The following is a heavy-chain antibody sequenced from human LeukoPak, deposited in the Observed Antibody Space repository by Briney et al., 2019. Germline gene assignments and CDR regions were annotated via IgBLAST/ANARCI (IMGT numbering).Heavy chain of an antibody. V-gene: IGHV3-13*04. CDR3: ARAGSGYYDFDY. CDR1: GFTFRSYD. D-gene: IGHD3-22*01. Sequence: PGGSLRLSCAASGFTFRSYDMHWVRQTTGKGLEWVSTIGTAGDTYYLGSVKGRFTISRENAENSLYLQMNSLRAGDTAVYYCARAGSGYYDFDYWGQGTLVTVSS. CDR2: IGTAGDT. J-gene: IGHJ4*02.